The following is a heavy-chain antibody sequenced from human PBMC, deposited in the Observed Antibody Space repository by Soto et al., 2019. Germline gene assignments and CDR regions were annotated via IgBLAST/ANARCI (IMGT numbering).Heavy chain of an antibody. J-gene: IGHJ4*02. CDR2: INAGNGNT. Sequence: ASVKVSCKASGYTFTSYAMHWVRQAPGQRLEWMGWINAGNGNTKYSQKFQGRVTITADESTSTAYMELSSLRSEDTAVYYCARNPVSTSDYSNYLDYWGQGTLVTVSS. CDR1: GYTFTSYA. D-gene: IGHD4-4*01. V-gene: IGHV1-3*01. CDR3: ARNPVSTSDYSNYLDY.